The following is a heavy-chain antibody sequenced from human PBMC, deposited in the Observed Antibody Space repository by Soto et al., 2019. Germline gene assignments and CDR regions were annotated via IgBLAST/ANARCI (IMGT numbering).Heavy chain of an antibody. CDR1: GASISSTSY. CDR3: ARQTGLVRGVIDS. CDR2: MYHRGNT. D-gene: IGHD3-10*01. V-gene: IGHV4-39*01. J-gene: IGHJ4*02. Sequence: QLQLQESGPGLVKPSGTLSLTCTVSGASISSTSYWGWIRQPPGKGLEWIGAMYHRGNTYYSPSLKSRANXSXDXXKNQISLRLTSVTAADTAVYYCARQTGLVRGVIDSWGQGTLVTVSS.